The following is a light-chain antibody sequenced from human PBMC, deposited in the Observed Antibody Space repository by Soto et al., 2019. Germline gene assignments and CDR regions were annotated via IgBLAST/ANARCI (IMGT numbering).Light chain of an antibody. Sequence: QSVLTQPPSVSAAPGQRVTISCTGGSSNIGSGYDVNWYQNLPGTAPKLLIYRNNNRPSGVPGRFSGSKSGTSASLAITGLQAEDEADYYCQSYDSGNVIFGGGTKLTVL. CDR3: QSYDSGNVI. V-gene: IGLV1-40*01. CDR2: RNN. J-gene: IGLJ2*01. CDR1: SSNIGSGYD.